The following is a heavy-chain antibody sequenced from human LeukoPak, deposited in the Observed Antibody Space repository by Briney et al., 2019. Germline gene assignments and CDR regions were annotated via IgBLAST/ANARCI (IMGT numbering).Heavy chain of an antibody. CDR2: IYTSGST. V-gene: IGHV4-59*10. J-gene: IGHJ1*01. CDR3: ARRSIAAAGAGYFQH. Sequence: PSETLSLTCAVYGGSFSGYYWSWIRQPPGKGLEWIGRIYTSGSTNYNPSLKSRVTMSVDTSKNQFSLKLSSVTAADTAVYYCARRSIAAAGAGYFQHWGQGTLVTVSS. CDR1: GGSFSGYY. D-gene: IGHD6-13*01.